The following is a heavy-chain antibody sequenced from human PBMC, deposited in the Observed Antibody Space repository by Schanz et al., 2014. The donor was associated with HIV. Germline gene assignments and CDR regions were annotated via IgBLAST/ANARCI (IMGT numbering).Heavy chain of an antibody. CDR2: ISWNSGSI. Sequence: EVQLLESGGGVVQPGRSLRLSCAASGFTFDDYAMHWVRQAPGKGLEWVSGISWNSGSIGYADSVKGRFTISRDNAKNSLYLQMNSLRAEDTALYYCTKDMGRVYYDSSGFSAAFDYWGQGTLVTVSS. CDR3: TKDMGRVYYDSSGFSAAFDY. V-gene: IGHV3-9*01. J-gene: IGHJ4*02. CDR1: GFTFDDYA. D-gene: IGHD3-22*01.